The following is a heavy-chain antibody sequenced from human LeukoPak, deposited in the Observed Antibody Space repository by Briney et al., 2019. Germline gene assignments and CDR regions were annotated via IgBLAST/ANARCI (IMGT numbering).Heavy chain of an antibody. D-gene: IGHD5-24*01. V-gene: IGHV4-61*02. CDR2: IYTSGST. Sequence: SETLSLTCTVSGGSISSGSYYWSWIRQPAGKGLEWIGRIYTSGSTNYNPSLKSRVTISVDTSKNQFSLKLSSVTAADTAVYYCAREWRWLQYPYFDYWGQGTLVTVSS. CDR1: GGSISSGSYY. J-gene: IGHJ4*02. CDR3: AREWRWLQYPYFDY.